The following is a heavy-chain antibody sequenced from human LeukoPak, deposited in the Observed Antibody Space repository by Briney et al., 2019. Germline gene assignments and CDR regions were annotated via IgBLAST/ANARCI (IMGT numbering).Heavy chain of an antibody. CDR2: IYYSGST. J-gene: IGHJ4*02. CDR1: GGSISSSDYY. CDR3: ARHESIVVVVAARGFDY. D-gene: IGHD2-15*01. V-gene: IGHV4-39*01. Sequence: SETLSLTCTVSGGSISSSDYYWGWIRQPPGKGLEWIGSIYYSGSTYYNPSLKTRVAISVDTSKNQFSLKLSSVTAADTAVYYCARHESIVVVVAARGFDYWGQGTLVTVSS.